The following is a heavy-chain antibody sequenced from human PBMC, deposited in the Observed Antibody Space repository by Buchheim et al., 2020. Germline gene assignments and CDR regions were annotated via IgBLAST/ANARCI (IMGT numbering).Heavy chain of an antibody. V-gene: IGHV1-46*03. J-gene: IGHJ4*02. CDR1: GYTFTSYY. D-gene: IGHD2-8*01. Sequence: QVQLVQSGTEVKKPGASVKVSCKASGYTFTSYYIHWVRQAPEQGLEWMGIINPSGGSTSYAQKFQGRVTMTSDTSTSTVYMELRSLRAEETAAYYCARGEEDIVVMVYAIGFDYWGQGTL. CDR3: ARGEEDIVVMVYAIGFDY. CDR2: INPSGGST.